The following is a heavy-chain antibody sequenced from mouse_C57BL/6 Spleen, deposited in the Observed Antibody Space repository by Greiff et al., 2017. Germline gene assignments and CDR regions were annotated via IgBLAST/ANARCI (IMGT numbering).Heavy chain of an antibody. D-gene: IGHD2-1*01. CDR2: ILPGSGST. V-gene: IGHV1-9*01. CDR1: GYTFTGYW. CDR3: SRSRYYYGNYGVYFDV. Sequence: QVQLKQSGAELMKPGASVKLSCKATGYTFTGYWIAWVKQRPGHGLEWIGEILPGSGSTNYNEKFKGKATFTADTSSNTAYMQLSSLTTGDSAFYYCSRSRYYYGNYGVYFDVWGTGTTVTVSS. J-gene: IGHJ1*03.